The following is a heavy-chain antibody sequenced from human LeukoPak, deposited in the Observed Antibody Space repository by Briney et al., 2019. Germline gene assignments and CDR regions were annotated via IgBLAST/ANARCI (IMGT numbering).Heavy chain of an antibody. V-gene: IGHV1-69*13. Sequence: SVKVSCKASGGTFSSYAISWVRQAPGQGLEWMGGIIPIFGTANYAQKFQGRVTITADESTSTAYMELSSLRSEDTAVYYCARDFGYSGSYFYYFDYWGQGTPVTVSS. CDR3: ARDFGYSGSYFYYFDY. CDR1: GGTFSSYA. D-gene: IGHD1-26*01. J-gene: IGHJ4*02. CDR2: IIPIFGTA.